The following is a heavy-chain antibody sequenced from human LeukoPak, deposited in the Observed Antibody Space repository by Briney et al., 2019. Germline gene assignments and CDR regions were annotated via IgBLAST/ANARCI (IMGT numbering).Heavy chain of an antibody. Sequence: SETLSLTCTVSGGSISSGSYHWSWIRQPAGKGLEWIGRIYTSGSTNYNPSLKSRVTISVDTSKNQFSLKLSSVTAGDTAVYYCARASTAQYTWFEPWGQGTLVTVSP. CDR3: ARASTAQYTWFEP. V-gene: IGHV4-61*02. D-gene: IGHD2/OR15-2a*01. CDR2: IYTSGST. J-gene: IGHJ5*02. CDR1: GGSISSGSYH.